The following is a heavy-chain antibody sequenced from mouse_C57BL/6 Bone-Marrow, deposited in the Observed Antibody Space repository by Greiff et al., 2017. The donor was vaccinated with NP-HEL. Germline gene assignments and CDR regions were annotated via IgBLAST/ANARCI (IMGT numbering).Heavy chain of an antibody. CDR1: GYTFTSYW. Sequence: QVQLQQPGAELVMPGASVKLSCKASGYTFTSYWMHWVKQRPGQGLEWIGEIDPSDSYTNYNQKFKGKSTLTVDKSSSTAYMQLSSLTSEDSAVYYCARRVYGYDEHWYFDVWGTGTTVTVSS. V-gene: IGHV1-69*01. J-gene: IGHJ1*03. D-gene: IGHD2-2*01. CDR3: ARRVYGYDEHWYFDV. CDR2: IDPSDSYT.